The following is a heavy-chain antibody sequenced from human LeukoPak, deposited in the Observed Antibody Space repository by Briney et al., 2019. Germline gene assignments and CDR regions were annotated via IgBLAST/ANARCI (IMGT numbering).Heavy chain of an antibody. Sequence: GGSLRLSCGASGVTFSSHSMTWVRQAPGKTLEWISYIGHTGSPAHYADSVRGRFPISRDNVKTSLYLQMNSLTVEDTAVYYCARDQRPYCGGECYCAIDLWGRGTLVTVSS. V-gene: IGHV3-48*01. CDR3: ARDQRPYCGGECYCAIDL. D-gene: IGHD2-21*01. CDR2: IGHTGSPA. J-gene: IGHJ3*01. CDR1: GVTFSSHS.